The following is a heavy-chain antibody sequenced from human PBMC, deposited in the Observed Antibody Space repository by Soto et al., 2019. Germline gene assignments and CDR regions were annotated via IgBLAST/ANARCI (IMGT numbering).Heavy chain of an antibody. CDR2: IYSSGRT. Sequence: SETLSLTCSVTGVSISGGNYFWGWIRQPPEKALEWIGSIYSSGRTIYNPSLKSRVTLSVDTSMTHFSLKLTFVTAADTALYFCARHSQGRDYYGYSNWFDPWGQGTLVTVSS. D-gene: IGHD2-21*02. CDR1: GVSISGGNYF. J-gene: IGHJ5*02. V-gene: IGHV4-39*01. CDR3: ARHSQGRDYYGYSNWFDP.